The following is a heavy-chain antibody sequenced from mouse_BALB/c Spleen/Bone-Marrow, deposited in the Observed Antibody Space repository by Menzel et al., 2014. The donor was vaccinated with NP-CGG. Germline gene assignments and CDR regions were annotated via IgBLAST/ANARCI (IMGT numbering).Heavy chain of an antibody. D-gene: IGHD2-1*01. Sequence: VQLQQSGPQLVRPGASVKISCKAFGYSFTSYWMHWVKQRPGQGLEWIGMIDPSDSETRLNQKFKDKATLTVDKSSITAYMQLSSPTSEDSAVYYCASPSDGNPFAYWGQGTLVTVSA. V-gene: IGHV1S126*01. J-gene: IGHJ3*01. CDR1: GYSFTSYW. CDR3: ASPSDGNPFAY. CDR2: IDPSDSET.